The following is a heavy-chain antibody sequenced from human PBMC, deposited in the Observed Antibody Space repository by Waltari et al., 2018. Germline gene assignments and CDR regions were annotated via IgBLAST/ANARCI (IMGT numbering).Heavy chain of an antibody. Sequence: EVQLLESGGGLEQPGGSLRLSCAASGFTFTSYDMTWVRQATGKGLEWVSTITTSSDKTYYADSVKGRFIISRDNSKNTFYLQMNSLRAEDTAIYYCARGSHGLDVWGQGTTVTVSS. CDR2: ITTSSDKT. V-gene: IGHV3-23*01. J-gene: IGHJ6*02. CDR3: ARGSHGLDV. CDR1: GFTFTSYD.